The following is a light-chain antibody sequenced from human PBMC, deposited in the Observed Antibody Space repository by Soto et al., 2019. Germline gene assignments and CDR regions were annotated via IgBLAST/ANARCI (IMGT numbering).Light chain of an antibody. J-gene: IGKJ1*01. CDR3: QQYSSSPVT. V-gene: IGKV3-20*01. CDR2: GAS. CDR1: QSLSSN. Sequence: EIVMTQSPATLSVSPGEGATLSCRASQSLSSNLAWYQQKPGQAPRLVIYGASSRATGIPDRFSASGSGTDFTLTISRLEPEDFAVYFCQQYSSSPVTFGQGTKVDIK.